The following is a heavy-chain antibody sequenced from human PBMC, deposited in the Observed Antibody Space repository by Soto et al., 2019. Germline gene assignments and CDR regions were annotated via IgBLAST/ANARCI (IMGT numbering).Heavy chain of an antibody. CDR1: GFIFSDYY. CDR2: ISSSGSTI. V-gene: IGHV3-11*01. Sequence: GGSLRLSCAASGFIFSDYYMSWIRQAPGKGLEWVSYISSSGSTIYYADSVKGRFTISRDNAKNSLYLQMNSLRAEDTAVYYCARGSEQLVQYYYYGMDVWGQGTTVTVSS. J-gene: IGHJ6*02. CDR3: ARGSEQLVQYYYYGMDV. D-gene: IGHD6-6*01.